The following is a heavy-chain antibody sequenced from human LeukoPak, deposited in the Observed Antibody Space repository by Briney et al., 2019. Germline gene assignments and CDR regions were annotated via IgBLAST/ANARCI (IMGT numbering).Heavy chain of an antibody. Sequence: GASVKVSCKASGYTFTSYGISWVRQAPGQGLEWMGWISAYNGNTNYAQKLQGRVTMTTDTSTSTAYMELRSLRSDDTAVYYCASTGEKLFSSGWYERAFDIWGQGTMVTVSS. CDR2: ISAYNGNT. CDR3: ASTGEKLFSSGWYERAFDI. J-gene: IGHJ3*02. D-gene: IGHD6-19*01. CDR1: GYTFTSYG. V-gene: IGHV1-18*01.